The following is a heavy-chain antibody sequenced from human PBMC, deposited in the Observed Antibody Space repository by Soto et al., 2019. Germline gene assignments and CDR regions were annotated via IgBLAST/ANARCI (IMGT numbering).Heavy chain of an antibody. Sequence: GESLKISCEGSGYTFTTYWVAWVRQMPGKGLEWVGSIYPGDSDSRYNPSVQGQVTISADRSISPAYLQWNSLKASDTAMYFCARHKGYCSSTSCYGMDVWGQGTTVTVSS. J-gene: IGHJ6*02. CDR2: IYPGDSDS. CDR3: ARHKGYCSSTSCYGMDV. D-gene: IGHD2-15*01. V-gene: IGHV5-51*01. CDR1: GYTFTTYW.